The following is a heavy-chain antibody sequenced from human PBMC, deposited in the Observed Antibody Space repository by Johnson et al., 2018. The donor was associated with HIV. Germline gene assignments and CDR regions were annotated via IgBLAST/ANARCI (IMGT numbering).Heavy chain of an antibody. CDR3: VTADRGSA. V-gene: IGHV3-11*01. Sequence: QVHLVESGGGLVKPGGSLRLSCAASGFTFKDYYMNWVRQTPGKGLEWVSHISSSGSTKYYADSVKGRFTISRDNAKKTLYLQMNSLRDEDTAVYYCVTADRGSAWGRGTAVTVSS. J-gene: IGHJ3*01. CDR1: GFTFKDYY. D-gene: IGHD1-26*01. CDR2: ISSSGSTK.